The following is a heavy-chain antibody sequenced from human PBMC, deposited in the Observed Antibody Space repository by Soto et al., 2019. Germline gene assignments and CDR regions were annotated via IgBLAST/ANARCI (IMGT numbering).Heavy chain of an antibody. CDR2: MYYNVGT. D-gene: IGHD3-16*01. CDR3: ARLPPRHWVDY. CDR1: GSSMSSSGYY. Sequence: PSETLSLTGIVSGSSMSSSGYYWGWIRQPPGKGLEWIASMYYNVGTYYNPSLKSRVTISVDTSANQFSLKLSSVTAADTAVYYCARLPPRHWVDYWGQGTLVTVSP. V-gene: IGHV4-39*01. J-gene: IGHJ4*02.